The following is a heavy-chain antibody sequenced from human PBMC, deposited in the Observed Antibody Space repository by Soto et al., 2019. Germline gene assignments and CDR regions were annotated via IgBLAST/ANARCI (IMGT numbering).Heavy chain of an antibody. CDR2: IYPGDSDT. CDR3: ARHSLYYYDSGSYYLFDY. V-gene: IGHV5-51*01. Sequence: GESLKISCKGSGYSFTSYWIGWVRQMPGKGLEWMGIIYPGDSDTRYSPSFQGQVTISADKSITTAYLQLSSLKASDSAMYYCARHSLYYYDSGSYYLFDYWGQGTLVTVSS. D-gene: IGHD3-10*01. J-gene: IGHJ4*02. CDR1: GYSFTSYW.